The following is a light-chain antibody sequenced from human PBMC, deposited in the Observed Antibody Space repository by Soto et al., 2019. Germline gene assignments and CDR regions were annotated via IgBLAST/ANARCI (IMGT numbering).Light chain of an antibody. J-gene: IGKJ1*01. CDR1: QSVSSN. V-gene: IGKV3-15*01. Sequence: EIVLTESPATLSLSLGERATLSCRASQSVSSNYLAWYQQKPGQAPRLLIYGASTRATGIPARFSGSGSGTEFTLTISNLQSEDFAVYYCQQYDDWPRTFGQGTKVDIK. CDR3: QQYDDWPRT. CDR2: GAS.